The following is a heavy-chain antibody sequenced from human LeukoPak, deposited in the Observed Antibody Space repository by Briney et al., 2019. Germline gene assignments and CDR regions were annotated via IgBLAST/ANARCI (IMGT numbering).Heavy chain of an antibody. V-gene: IGHV3-66*01. CDR3: ARLGMNWAYDY. CDR2: IYSGGST. CDR1: GGSISSGGYY. Sequence: PSETLSLTCTVSGGSISSGGYYWSWIRQPPGKGLEWVSVIYSGGSTYYADSVKGRFTISRDNSKNTLYLQMNSLRAEDTAVYYCARLGMNWAYDYWGQGTLVTVSS. J-gene: IGHJ4*02. D-gene: IGHD7-27*01.